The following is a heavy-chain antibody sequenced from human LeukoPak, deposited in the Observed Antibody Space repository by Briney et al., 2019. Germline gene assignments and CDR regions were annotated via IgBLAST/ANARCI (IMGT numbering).Heavy chain of an antibody. V-gene: IGHV1-46*01. D-gene: IGHD3-9*01. CDR3: ARAGRGLRYFDWLPGGYFDY. CDR1: GYTFTSYY. Sequence: ASVKVSCKASGYTFTSYYMHWVRQAPGQGLEWMGIINPSGGSTSYAQKFQGRVTMTRDTSTSTVYMELSSLRSEDTAVYYCARAGRGLRYFDWLPGGYFDYWGQGTLVTVSS. J-gene: IGHJ4*02. CDR2: INPSGGST.